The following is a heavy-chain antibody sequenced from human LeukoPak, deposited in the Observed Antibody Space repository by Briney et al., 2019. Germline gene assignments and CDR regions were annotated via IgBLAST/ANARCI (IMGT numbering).Heavy chain of an antibody. J-gene: IGHJ4*02. Sequence: PGSSLRLSSAASAVTFSSDSMNWVRQAQGKGLEWVSSISSSGTYIYYADSVKGRFTISRDNAKNSLYLQMNSLRAEDTAVYYCARDGAAAGTRWSVWDYWGQGTLVTVSS. CDR2: ISSSGTYI. D-gene: IGHD6-13*01. CDR3: ARDGAAAGTRWSVWDY. CDR1: AVTFSSDS. V-gene: IGHV3-21*01.